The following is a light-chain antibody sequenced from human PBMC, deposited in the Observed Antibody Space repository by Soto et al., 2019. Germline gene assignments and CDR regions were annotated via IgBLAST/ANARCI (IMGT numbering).Light chain of an antibody. CDR3: SSYTTSDTLV. J-gene: IGLJ2*01. Sequence: QSALTQPASVSGSPGQSITISCTGTSSDIGGYNYVSWYQQHPGKAPKLMIFDVHNRPSGVSNRFSGSKSGNAASLTISGLQAEDEADYYCSSYTTSDTLVFGGGTQLTVL. V-gene: IGLV2-14*03. CDR1: SSDIGGYNY. CDR2: DVH.